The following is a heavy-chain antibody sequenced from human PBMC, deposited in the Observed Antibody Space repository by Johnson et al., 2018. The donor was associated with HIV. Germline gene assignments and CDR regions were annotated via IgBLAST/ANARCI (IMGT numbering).Heavy chain of an antibody. CDR2: IKQDGSEK. D-gene: IGHD4-17*01. J-gene: IGHJ3*02. Sequence: VQLVESGGGLIQPGGSLRLSCAASGFTVSSNYMSWVRQAPGKGLEWVANIKQDGSEKYYVDSVKGRFTISRDNAKNSLFLQMNSLRAEDTAVYYCARDSTPWGDDYVDYAFDIWGQGTVVTVSS. CDR1: GFTVSSNY. V-gene: IGHV3-7*01. CDR3: ARDSTPWGDDYVDYAFDI.